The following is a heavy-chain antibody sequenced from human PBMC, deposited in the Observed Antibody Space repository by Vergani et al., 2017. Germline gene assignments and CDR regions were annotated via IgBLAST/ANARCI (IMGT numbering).Heavy chain of an antibody. CDR1: GFSFSSYK. J-gene: IGHJ4*02. CDR3: GRERPETNAYDY. V-gene: IGHV3-7*01. Sequence: EVQLVESGGGLVQPGGSLRLSCAASGFSFSSYKMGWVRQAPGKGLEWVANIKQDGSEKGYVDSVKGRFTISRDNGKNLLSLQMVSLRGEDTAVYYCGRERPETNAYDYWGQGTLVTVSS. CDR2: IKQDGSEK. D-gene: IGHD1-7*01.